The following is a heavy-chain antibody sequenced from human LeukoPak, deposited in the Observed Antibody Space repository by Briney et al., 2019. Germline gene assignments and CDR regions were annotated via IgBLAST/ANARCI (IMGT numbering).Heavy chain of an antibody. J-gene: IGHJ4*02. Sequence: GGXLRLSCAASGFTFSSYAMSWVRQAPGKGLEGVSAISGSSGSTYYAASLKGPFTISTDNSKNTLYLQMNSLRAEDTAVYYCAKGVGATNYWGQGTLVTVSS. CDR3: AKGVGATNY. D-gene: IGHD1-26*01. CDR2: ISGSSGST. CDR1: GFTFSSYA. V-gene: IGHV3-23*01.